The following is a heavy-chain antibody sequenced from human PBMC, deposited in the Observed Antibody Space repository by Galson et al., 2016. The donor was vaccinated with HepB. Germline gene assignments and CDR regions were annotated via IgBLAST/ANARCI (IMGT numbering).Heavy chain of an antibody. Sequence: SVKVSCKASGYTFISYGISWVRQAPGQGPEWMGWISTYNGNTKYAQKVQGRVTMTADTSTRTAYMELRSLRSDDTAMYYCARDQESLGSFDIWGQGTMVTVSS. J-gene: IGHJ3*02. CDR3: ARDQESLGSFDI. D-gene: IGHD6-25*01. V-gene: IGHV1-18*01. CDR2: ISTYNGNT. CDR1: GYTFISYG.